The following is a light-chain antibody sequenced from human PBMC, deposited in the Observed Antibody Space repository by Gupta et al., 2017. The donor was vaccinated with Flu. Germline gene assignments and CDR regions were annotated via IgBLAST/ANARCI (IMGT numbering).Light chain of an antibody. CDR1: QSVSNY. Sequence: EIVLTQSPATLSLSPGERATISCRASQSVSNYLAWYQQKPGQAPRLLIFDVFNRATATPDRFSGSGSGTDFTLTISSLEPEDFAVYYCQERSKWPWTFGQGTKVEIK. V-gene: IGKV3-11*01. CDR2: DVF. CDR3: QERSKWPWT. J-gene: IGKJ1*01.